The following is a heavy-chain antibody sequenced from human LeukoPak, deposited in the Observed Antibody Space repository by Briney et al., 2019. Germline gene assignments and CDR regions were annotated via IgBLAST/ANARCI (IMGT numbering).Heavy chain of an antibody. D-gene: IGHD2-2*02. J-gene: IGHJ5*02. Sequence: SETLSLTCTVSGGSISSCYWSWIRQPPGKGLEWIGYIYYSGSTNYNPSLKSRVTISVDTSKNQFSLKLSSVTAADTAVYYCARDHRVVPAAIDWFDPWGQGTLVTVSS. CDR2: IYYSGST. V-gene: IGHV4-59*12. CDR1: GGSISSCY. CDR3: ARDHRVVPAAIDWFDP.